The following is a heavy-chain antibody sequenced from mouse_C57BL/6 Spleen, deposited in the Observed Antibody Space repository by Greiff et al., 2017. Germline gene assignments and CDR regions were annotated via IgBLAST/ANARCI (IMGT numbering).Heavy chain of an antibody. CDR2: INPNNGGT. CDR1: GYTFTDYN. V-gene: IGHV1-18*01. CDR3: ARGRGYYFDD. Sequence: VQLKESGPELVKPGASVKIPCKASGYTFTDYNMDWVKQSHGKSLEWIGDINPNNGGTIYNQKFKGKATLTVDKSSSTAYMELRSLTSEDTAVYYCARGRGYYFDDWGQGTTLTVSS. J-gene: IGHJ2*01.